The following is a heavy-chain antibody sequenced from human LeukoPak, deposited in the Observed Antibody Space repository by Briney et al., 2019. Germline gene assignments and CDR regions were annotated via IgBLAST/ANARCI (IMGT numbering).Heavy chain of an antibody. J-gene: IGHJ4*02. CDR3: VRIAGENYYFDY. CDR2: SRGKANSYTT. V-gene: IGHV3-72*01. CDR1: GFTLSDHY. Sequence: GGSLRLTCAASGFTLSDHYMDWVRQAPGKGLEWVGRSRGKANSYTTEYAASVKGRFTVSRDDSKISLYLQMNSLKAEDTAVYYCVRIAGENYYFDYWGQGTLVTVSS. D-gene: IGHD3-16*01.